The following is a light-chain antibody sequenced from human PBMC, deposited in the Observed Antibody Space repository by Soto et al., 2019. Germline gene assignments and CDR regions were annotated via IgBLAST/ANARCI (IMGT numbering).Light chain of an antibody. CDR3: SSYTSSSILYV. V-gene: IGLV2-18*02. J-gene: IGLJ1*01. CDR1: SSDVGSYNR. CDR2: EVN. Sequence: QSVLTQPPSVSGSPGQSVTISCTGTSSDVGSYNRVSWYQQPPGTAPKLMIYEVNNRPSGVPDRFSGSKSGNTASLTITGLQAEDEADYYCSSYTSSSILYVFGTGTKVTVL.